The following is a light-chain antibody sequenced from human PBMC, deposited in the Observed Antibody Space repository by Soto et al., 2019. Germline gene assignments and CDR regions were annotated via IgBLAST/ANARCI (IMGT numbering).Light chain of an antibody. J-gene: IGLJ2*01. CDR1: SSDLGAYNY. CDR3: TSYTTSSTLPVV. V-gene: IGLV2-14*01. CDR2: EVT. Sequence: QSVLTQPASVSGSPGQSITISCTGTSSDLGAYNYVSWYQQYPGKAPQLIIYEVTNRPSGVSTRFSGSKSGNTASLTISGLQSDDEADYYCTSYTTSSTLPVVFGGGTKVTVL.